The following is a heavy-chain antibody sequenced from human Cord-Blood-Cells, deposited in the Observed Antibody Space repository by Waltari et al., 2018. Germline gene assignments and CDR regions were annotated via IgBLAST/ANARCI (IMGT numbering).Heavy chain of an antibody. V-gene: IGHV4-34*01. CDR1: GGSFSGYY. D-gene: IGHD7-27*01. CDR3: ARDGLTGDGDPSDAFDI. CDR2: INHSGST. J-gene: IGHJ3*02. Sequence: QVQLQQWGAGLLNPSETLSLTCAVYGGSFSGYYWSWIRQPPGKGLEWIGEINHSGSTNDNPSLKSRVTISVDTSKNQLSLKLSSVTAADTAVYYCARDGLTGDGDPSDAFDIWGQGTMVTVSS.